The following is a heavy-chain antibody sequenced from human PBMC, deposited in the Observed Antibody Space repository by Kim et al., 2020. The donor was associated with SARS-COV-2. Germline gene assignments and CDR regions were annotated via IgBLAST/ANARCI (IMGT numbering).Heavy chain of an antibody. CDR3: AKAYVDIVATGRGLKNYYYYYYMDV. V-gene: IGHV3-30*18. CDR1: GFTFSSYG. J-gene: IGHJ6*03. CDR2: ISYDGSNK. D-gene: IGHD5-12*01. Sequence: GGSLRLSCAASGFTFSSYGMHWVRQAPGKGLEWVAVISYDGSNKYYADSVKGRFTISRDNSKNTLYLQMNSLRAEDTAVYYCAKAYVDIVATGRGLKNYYYYYYMDVWGKGTTVTVSS.